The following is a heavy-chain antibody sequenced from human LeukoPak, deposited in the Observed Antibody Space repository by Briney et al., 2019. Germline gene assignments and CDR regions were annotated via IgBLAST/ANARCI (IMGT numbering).Heavy chain of an antibody. V-gene: IGHV4-59*01. Sequence: SETLSLTCTVSGGSISSYYWSWIRQPPGKGLEWIGYIYYSGSTNYNPSLKSRVTISVDTSKNQFSLKLSSVTAADTAVYYCARDRWTYGDYAHGSSPPLAGHWGQGTLVTVSS. J-gene: IGHJ1*01. D-gene: IGHD4-17*01. CDR2: IYYSGST. CDR1: GGSISSYY. CDR3: ARDRWTYGDYAHGSSPPLAGH.